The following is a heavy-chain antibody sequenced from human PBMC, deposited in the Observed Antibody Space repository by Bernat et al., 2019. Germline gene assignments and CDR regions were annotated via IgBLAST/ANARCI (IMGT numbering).Heavy chain of an antibody. V-gene: IGHV1-2*02. CDR2: ISPNSGVT. CDR3: TRGGGTAHIYY. CDR1: GYTFTIYN. J-gene: IGHJ4*02. D-gene: IGHD1-14*01. Sequence: QVQMVQSGAEVKETGASVKVSCKAFGYTFTIYNFHWVRQAPGQGLEWMGWISPNSGVTNYVQKYQARVNMTSDTSISTIYLELHGLTSDDTALYYCTRGGGTAHIYYWGRGTLVTVSS.